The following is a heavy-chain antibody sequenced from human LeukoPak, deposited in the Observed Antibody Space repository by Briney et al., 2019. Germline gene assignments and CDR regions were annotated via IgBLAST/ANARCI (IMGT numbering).Heavy chain of an antibody. D-gene: IGHD3-10*01. V-gene: IGHV4-61*01. CDR1: GDSVSSNSAT. J-gene: IGHJ6*03. CDR3: AREVRVYYGSDYYYYYMDV. Sequence: SQTLSLTCAISGDSVSSNSATWIWIRQSPGKELEWIGYIYYSGSTNYNPSRKSRVTISVDTSKNQFSLKLSSVAAADTAVYDCAREVRVYYGSDYYYYYMDVWGKGTTVTVSS. CDR2: IYYSGST.